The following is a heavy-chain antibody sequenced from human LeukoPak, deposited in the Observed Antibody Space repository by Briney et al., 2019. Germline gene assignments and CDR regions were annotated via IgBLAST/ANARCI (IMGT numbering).Heavy chain of an antibody. CDR2: IYYSGST. D-gene: IGHD3-16*02. CDR3: ARDENGYVWGSFRA. V-gene: IGHV4-39*07. J-gene: IGHJ5*02. Sequence: SETLCLTCTVSGGSISSSSYYWGWIRQPPGKGLEWIGNIYYSGSTYYNPSLESRVTMSLDTSKNQFSLKLSSVTAADTAVYYCARDENGYVWGSFRAWGQGTLVTVSS. CDR1: GGSISSSSYY.